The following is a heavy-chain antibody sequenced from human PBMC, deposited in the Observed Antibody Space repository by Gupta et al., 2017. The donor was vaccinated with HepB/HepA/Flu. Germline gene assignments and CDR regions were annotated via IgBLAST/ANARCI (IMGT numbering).Heavy chain of an antibody. CDR2: ISSSGSTI. Sequence: QVQLVESGGGLVKPGGSLRLSCAASGFTFSAYYLSWIRQAPGKGLEGVSYISSSGSTIYYADSVKGRFTISRDNAKNSLYLQMNSLRAEDTAVYYCARLAVAGNWFDPWGQGTLVTVSS. V-gene: IGHV3-11*01. CDR3: ARLAVAGNWFDP. D-gene: IGHD6-19*01. J-gene: IGHJ5*02. CDR1: GFTFSAYY.